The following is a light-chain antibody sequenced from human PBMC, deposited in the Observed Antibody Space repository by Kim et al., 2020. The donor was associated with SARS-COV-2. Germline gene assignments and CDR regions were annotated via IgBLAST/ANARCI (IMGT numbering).Light chain of an antibody. CDR3: QTWDSTTVI. Sequence: VSPAQTARITCSGDKLGEKYTSWYQHKSGQSPVVVIYQDNKRPSGMTERFSGSSSGNTATLTISGTQPMDEADYYCQTWDSTTVIFGGGTQLTVL. V-gene: IGLV3-1*01. J-gene: IGLJ2*01. CDR1: KLGEKY. CDR2: QDN.